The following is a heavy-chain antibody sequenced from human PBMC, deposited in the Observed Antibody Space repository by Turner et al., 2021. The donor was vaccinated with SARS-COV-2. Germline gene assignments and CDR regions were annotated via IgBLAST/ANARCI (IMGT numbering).Heavy chain of an antibody. CDR1: GFSLSTSGMC. CDR2: IDWDDYR. D-gene: IGHD6-13*01. CDR3: ARTSIPAAGTSIDV. V-gene: IGHV2-70*15. Sequence: QVTLRESGPALVKPTQTLTLTCTFSGFSLSTSGMCVSWVRQPPGKALEWLARIDWDDYRYHISSLKTRLPISKDTSKNQVVLTMTNNDPFDTATYYCARTSIPAAGTSIDVWGQGTTVTVSS. J-gene: IGHJ6*02.